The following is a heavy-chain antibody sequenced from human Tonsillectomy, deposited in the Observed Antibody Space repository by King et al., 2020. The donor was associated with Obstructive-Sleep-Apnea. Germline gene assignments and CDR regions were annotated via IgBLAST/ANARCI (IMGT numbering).Heavy chain of an antibody. CDR1: GFNFASYW. V-gene: IGHV5-10-1*01. D-gene: IGHD6-19*01. CDR2: IGPRDSHA. J-gene: IGHJ4*02. Sequence: VQLVESGAEVKKPGEYLRIYCKGSGFNFASYWISWVRQMPGKGLEWMGRIGPRDSHANYSPSFRGHFTISVDKSISTAYLQWSNLKASETAMYYCVRHLPMAVHPRDKWGQGTLVTVSS. CDR3: VRHLPMAVHPRDK.